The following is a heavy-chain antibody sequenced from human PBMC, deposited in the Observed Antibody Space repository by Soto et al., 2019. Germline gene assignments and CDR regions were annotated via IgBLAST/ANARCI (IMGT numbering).Heavy chain of an antibody. V-gene: IGHV1-69*01. CDR1: GGTFSTYA. J-gene: IGHJ6*02. CDR2: ITPIFGTP. D-gene: IGHD2-2*01. Sequence: QVQLVQSGAEVKKPGSSVKVSCKASGGTFSTYAISWVRQAPGQGLEWMGGITPIFGTPNYAQKFQGRVTISADESRSTANMEFSSLRSDDTAVYYCARSWYQLPSGYYFYGMGVWGQGTTVSVSS. CDR3: ARSWYQLPSGYYFYGMGV.